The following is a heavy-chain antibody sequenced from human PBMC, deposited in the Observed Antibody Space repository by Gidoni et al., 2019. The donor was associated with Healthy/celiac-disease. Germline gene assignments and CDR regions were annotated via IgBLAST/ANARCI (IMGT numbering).Heavy chain of an antibody. J-gene: IGHJ3*02. CDR3: ARDNGRTVTTSSNDAFDI. V-gene: IGHV3-53*01. D-gene: IGHD4-17*01. Sequence: EVQLVESGGGLIQPGGSLRLSCAASGFPVGRHYMSWGRQAPGKGLGWVSVIYSGGSTYYADSVKGRFTISRDNSKNTLYLQMNSLRAEDTAVYYCARDNGRTVTTSSNDAFDIWGQGTMVTVSS. CDR1: GFPVGRHY. CDR2: IYSGGST.